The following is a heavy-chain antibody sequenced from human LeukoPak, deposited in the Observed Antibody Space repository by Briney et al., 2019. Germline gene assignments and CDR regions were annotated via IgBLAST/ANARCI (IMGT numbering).Heavy chain of an antibody. V-gene: IGHV1-2*02. CDR2: INPNSGFT. Sequence: ASVKVSCKASGYKFTDDYMHWVRHAPGQGLEFMGWINPNSGFTNYAQKFKGRVTMTRDTSISTAYLEVRSLTSDDTAVYYCAPTAEAYTSWWKVWGQGTLVTVSS. CDR1: GYKFTDDY. CDR3: APTAEAYTSWWKV. D-gene: IGHD3-16*01. J-gene: IGHJ4*02.